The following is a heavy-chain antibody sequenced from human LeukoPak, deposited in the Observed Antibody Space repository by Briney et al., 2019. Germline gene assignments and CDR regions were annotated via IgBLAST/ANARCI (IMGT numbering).Heavy chain of an antibody. D-gene: IGHD2-8*02. Sequence: AGESLRISCEGSGYSFTSYWIGWVRQMPGKGLEWMGIIYPGDSNTKYSPSFQGQVTISADKSISTAYLQWSSLKASDTAMYYCARHSGGGFSSPFDYWGQGTLVTVSS. V-gene: IGHV5-51*01. CDR1: GYSFTSYW. CDR2: IYPGDSNT. J-gene: IGHJ4*02. CDR3: ARHSGGGFSSPFDY.